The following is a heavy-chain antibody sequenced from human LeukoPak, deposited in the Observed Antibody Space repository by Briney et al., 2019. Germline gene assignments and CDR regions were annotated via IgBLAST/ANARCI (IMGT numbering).Heavy chain of an antibody. Sequence: GESLKISCKVSGYSFASYWINWLRQMPGKGLEWMGMIDPSDSYTNYSPSFQGHVTISADKSINTAYVQWSGLKASDTAMYYCARRYYYDSSGYYYDGDAFDIWGQGTMVTVSS. CDR1: GYSFASYW. V-gene: IGHV5-10-1*01. CDR2: IDPSDSYT. CDR3: ARRYYYDSSGYYYDGDAFDI. D-gene: IGHD3-22*01. J-gene: IGHJ3*02.